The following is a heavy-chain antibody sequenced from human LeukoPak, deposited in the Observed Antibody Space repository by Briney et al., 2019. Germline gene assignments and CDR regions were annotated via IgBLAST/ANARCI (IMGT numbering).Heavy chain of an antibody. D-gene: IGHD4-23*01. CDR2: ISSTGKTI. V-gene: IGHV3-48*03. CDR1: GFTLRSFE. CDR3: ARVYGGNPDY. Sequence: GGSLRLSCAASGFTLRSFEMNWVRQAPGEGLEWISYISSTGKTIYYADSVKGRFIISRDNAKNSLYLQMNSLRVEDTAVYYCARVYGGNPDYWGQGTLVTVSS. J-gene: IGHJ4*02.